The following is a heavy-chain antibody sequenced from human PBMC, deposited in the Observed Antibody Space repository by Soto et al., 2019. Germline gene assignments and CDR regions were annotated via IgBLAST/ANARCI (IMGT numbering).Heavy chain of an antibody. D-gene: IGHD2-2*01. V-gene: IGHV4-39*01. Sequence: QLQLQESGPGLVKPSETLSLTCTVSGGSISSGPYSWGWIRQPPGEGLEWIGTFHYSENTYYNPPLASRVPISVDTSKNQFSLKVTSVTVADTAIYYCARLGGYCSTTSCYGFYGMDVWGQGTTVIVSS. CDR2: FHYSENT. CDR1: GGSISSGPYS. CDR3: ARLGGYCSTTSCYGFYGMDV. J-gene: IGHJ6*02.